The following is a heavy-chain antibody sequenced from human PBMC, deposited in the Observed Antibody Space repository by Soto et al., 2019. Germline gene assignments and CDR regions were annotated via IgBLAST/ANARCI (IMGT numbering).Heavy chain of an antibody. D-gene: IGHD2-2*01. V-gene: IGHV1-8*01. CDR3: ASDMSTT. CDR1: GYTFTSHD. J-gene: IGHJ5*02. CDR2: MNPNSGHT. Sequence: QVQLLQSGAEVKKPGASVKVSCKASGYTFTSHDINWMRQATGQGLEWMGWMNPNSGHTNYAQKFQGRVTMTRDTSISTAYRELTNLRSEDTAIYYCASDMSTTWGQGTLVTVSS.